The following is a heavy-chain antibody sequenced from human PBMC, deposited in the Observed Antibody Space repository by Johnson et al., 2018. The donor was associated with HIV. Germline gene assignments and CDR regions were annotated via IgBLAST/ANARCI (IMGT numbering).Heavy chain of an antibody. CDR1: GFSFSNYA. D-gene: IGHD1-26*01. J-gene: IGHJ3*02. Sequence: QVQLVESGGGVVQPGRSLRLSCAASGFSFSNYAMHWVRQAPGKGLEWVAVISYDGSNKYYADSVKGRFTISRDNSKNTLYLQMKSLRAEDTALYYCAVNSGNYYVYAFDIWGQGTLVTVSS. CDR3: AVNSGNYYVYAFDI. CDR2: ISYDGSNK. V-gene: IGHV3-30*14.